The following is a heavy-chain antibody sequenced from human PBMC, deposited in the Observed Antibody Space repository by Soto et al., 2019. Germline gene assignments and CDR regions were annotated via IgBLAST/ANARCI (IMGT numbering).Heavy chain of an antibody. V-gene: IGHV3-23*01. CDR2: VSGSGGNT. D-gene: IGHD6-19*01. CDR3: AKGRAPSGWYPPYYYGMDV. CDR1: GFTFSTYA. Sequence: VQLLESGGGLLQPGGSLRLSCAASGFTFSTYAMTWVRQAPGKGPEWVSSVSGSGGNTLYADSVMGRFTISRDNSKNTLYLQMNSLRAGDTAVYYCAKGRAPSGWYPPYYYGMDVWGQGTTVIVSS. J-gene: IGHJ6*02.